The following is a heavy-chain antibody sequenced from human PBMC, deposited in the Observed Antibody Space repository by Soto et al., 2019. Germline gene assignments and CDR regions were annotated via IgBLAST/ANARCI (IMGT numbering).Heavy chain of an antibody. V-gene: IGHV1-18*01. CDR2: ISAYNGNT. J-gene: IGHJ4*02. Sequence: ASVKVSCKASGYTFTSYGISWVRQAPGQGLEWMGWISAYNGNTNYAQKLQGRVTMTTDTSTSTAYMELRSLRSDDTAVYYCARDRVVHYGDYGAYFDYWGQGTLVTVSS. CDR1: GYTFTSYG. CDR3: ARDRVVHYGDYGAYFDY. D-gene: IGHD4-17*01.